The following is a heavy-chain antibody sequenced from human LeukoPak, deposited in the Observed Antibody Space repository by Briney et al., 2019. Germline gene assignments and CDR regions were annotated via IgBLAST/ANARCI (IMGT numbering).Heavy chain of an antibody. CDR2: IIPIFGTA. CDR3: ARQLVGATTYYYYMDV. D-gene: IGHD1-26*01. CDR1: GGTFSSYA. J-gene: IGHJ6*03. Sequence: SVKVSCKASGGTFSSYAISWVRQAPGQGLEWMGGIIPIFGTANYAQKFQGRVTITTDESTSTAYMELSSLRSEDTAVYYCARQLVGATTYYYYMDVWGKGTTVTVSS. V-gene: IGHV1-69*05.